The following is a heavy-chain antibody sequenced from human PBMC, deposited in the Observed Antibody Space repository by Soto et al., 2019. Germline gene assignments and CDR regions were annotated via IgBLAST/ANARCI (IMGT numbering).Heavy chain of an antibody. CDR2: IWYDGSNK. CDR3: ARDVLGSSYFDDH. Sequence: QVLLVESGGGVVQPGRSLRLSCEASEFPFSSYGMHWVRQAPGKGLEWVALIWYDGSNKYYADSVKGRFTISRDNSKNTLYLQMNSLRAEDTAVYYCARDVLGSSYFDDHWGQGTLVTVSS. D-gene: IGHD6-13*01. CDR1: EFPFSSYG. J-gene: IGHJ4*02. V-gene: IGHV3-33*01.